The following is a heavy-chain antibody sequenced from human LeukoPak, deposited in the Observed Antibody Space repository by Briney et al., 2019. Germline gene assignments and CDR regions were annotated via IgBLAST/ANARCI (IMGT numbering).Heavy chain of an antibody. V-gene: IGHV4-59*08. CDR3: ARLREDAFDI. Sequence: SETLSLTCTVSGAFITVNYWGWVRQPPGKGLEWIGHISHTGTTSYNPSLKSRVTISLDTSTIHFSLLLRSVTAADTAVYYCARLREDAFDIWGQGTMVTVSS. D-gene: IGHD3-10*01. CDR1: GAFITVNY. J-gene: IGHJ3*02. CDR2: ISHTGTT.